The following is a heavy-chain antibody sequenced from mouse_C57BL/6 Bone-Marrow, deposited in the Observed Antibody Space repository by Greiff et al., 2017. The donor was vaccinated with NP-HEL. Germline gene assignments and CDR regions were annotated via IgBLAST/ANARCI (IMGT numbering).Heavy chain of an antibody. J-gene: IGHJ1*03. CDR2: IRSKSNNYAT. Sequence: EVNVVESGGGLVQPKGSLKLSCAASGFSFNTYAMNWVRQAPGKGLEWVARIRSKSNNYATYYADSVKDRFTISRDDSESMLYLQMNNLKTEDTAMYYCVRHPYYYGSSYWYFDVWGTGTTVTVSS. CDR3: VRHPYYYGSSYWYFDV. CDR1: GFSFNTYA. D-gene: IGHD1-1*01. V-gene: IGHV10-1*01.